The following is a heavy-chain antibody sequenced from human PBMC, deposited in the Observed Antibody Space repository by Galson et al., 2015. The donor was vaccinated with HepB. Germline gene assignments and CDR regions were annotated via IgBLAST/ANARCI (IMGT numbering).Heavy chain of an antibody. V-gene: IGHV5-10-1*01. CDR1: GYSFTSYW. CDR3: ARHRGAAAGTGHFDY. J-gene: IGHJ4*02. CDR2: IDPSDSYT. D-gene: IGHD6-13*01. Sequence: QSGAEVKKPGESLRISCKGSGYSFTSYWISWVRQMPGKGLEWMGRIDPSDSYTNYSPSFQGHVTISADKSISTAYLQWSSLKASDTAMYYCARHRGAAAGTGHFDYWGQGTLVTVSS.